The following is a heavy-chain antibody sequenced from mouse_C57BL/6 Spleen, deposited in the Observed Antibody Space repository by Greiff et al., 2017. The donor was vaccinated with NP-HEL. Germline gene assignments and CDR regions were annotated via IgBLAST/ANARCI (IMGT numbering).Heavy chain of an antibody. CDR1: GFTFSSYA. Sequence: EVQLQESGGGLVKPGGSLKLSCAASGFTFSSYAMSWVRQTPEKRLEWVATISDGGSYTYYPDNVKGRFTVSRANAKNNLDLQMSHLKSEDTAMYYCARDYYGSSSYFDYWGQGTTLTVSS. CDR3: ARDYYGSSSYFDY. V-gene: IGHV5-4*01. J-gene: IGHJ2*01. D-gene: IGHD1-1*01. CDR2: ISDGGSYT.